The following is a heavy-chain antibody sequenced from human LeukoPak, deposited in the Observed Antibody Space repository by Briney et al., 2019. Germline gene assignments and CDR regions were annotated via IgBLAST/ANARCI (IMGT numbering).Heavy chain of an antibody. CDR1: GFTFTSYW. D-gene: IGHD6-19*01. CDR2: IKEDGSGE. J-gene: IGHJ4*02. CDR3: VSGSGWIFDY. V-gene: IGHV3-7*03. Sequence: GGSLRLSCAVSGFTFTSYWMDWVRQAPGKGLEWVAHIKEDGSGEYYVDSVKGRFTISIDNAKKSMYLQMNSLRVEDTAIYYCVSGSGWIFDYWGQGTLVTVSS.